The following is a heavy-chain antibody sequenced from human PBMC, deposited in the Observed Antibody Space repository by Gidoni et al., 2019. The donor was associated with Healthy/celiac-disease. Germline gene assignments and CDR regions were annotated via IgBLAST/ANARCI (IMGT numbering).Heavy chain of an antibody. CDR2: IYSGGST. V-gene: IGHV3-66*01. J-gene: IGHJ4*02. D-gene: IGHD5-12*01. Sequence: EVQLVEPGGGLVQPGGSLRLSCAASGFTVSSNYMSWVRQAPGKGLGWVSVIYSGGSTYYADSVKGRFTISRDNSKNTLYLQMNSLRAEDTAVYYCARDRMGTISYFDYWGQGTLVTVSS. CDR1: GFTVSSNY. CDR3: ARDRMGTISYFDY.